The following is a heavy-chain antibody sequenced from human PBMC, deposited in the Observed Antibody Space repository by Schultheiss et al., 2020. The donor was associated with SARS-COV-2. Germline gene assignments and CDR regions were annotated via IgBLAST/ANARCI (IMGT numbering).Heavy chain of an antibody. CDR1: GGSISSYY. Sequence: SETLSLTCTVSGGSISSYYWSWIRQPPGKGLEWIGEINHSGSTNYNASLKSRVTTSVDTSKNQFSLKLSSVTAADTAVYYCARIMITFGGPSFDYWGQGTLVTVSS. J-gene: IGHJ4*02. CDR3: ARIMITFGGPSFDY. CDR2: INHSGST. D-gene: IGHD3-16*01. V-gene: IGHV4-59*12.